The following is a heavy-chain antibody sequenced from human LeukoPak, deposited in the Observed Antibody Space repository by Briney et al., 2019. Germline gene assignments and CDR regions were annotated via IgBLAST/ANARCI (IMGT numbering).Heavy chain of an antibody. CDR3: ARGRYYYDSSGYPNLDY. CDR1: GGSISSGGYY. CDR2: IYYSGST. J-gene: IGHJ4*02. Sequence: SETLSLTCTVSGGSISSGGYYWSWIRQHPGKGLEWIGSIYYSGSTYYNPSLKSRVTISVDTSKNQFSLKLSSVTAADTAVYYCARGRYYYDSSGYPNLDYWGQGTLVTVSS. D-gene: IGHD3-22*01. V-gene: IGHV4-39*01.